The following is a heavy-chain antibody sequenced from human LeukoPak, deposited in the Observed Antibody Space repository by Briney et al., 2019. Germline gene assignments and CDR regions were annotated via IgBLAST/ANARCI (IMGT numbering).Heavy chain of an antibody. Sequence: GGSLTLSCAASGFTFSSYEMNWVRQAPGKGLEWVSHISSSGSTIYYADSVKGRFTISRDNAKNSLYLQMNSLRAEDTAVYYCARGTYGSGGYYPGWGQGTLVTVSS. CDR1: GFTFSSYE. D-gene: IGHD3-10*01. CDR2: ISSSGSTI. J-gene: IGHJ4*02. V-gene: IGHV3-48*03. CDR3: ARGTYGSGGYYPG.